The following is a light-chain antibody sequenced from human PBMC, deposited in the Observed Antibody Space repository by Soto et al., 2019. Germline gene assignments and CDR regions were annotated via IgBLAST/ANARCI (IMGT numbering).Light chain of an antibody. CDR1: TGAVTSGHY. CDR3: LLYYSGVRV. Sequence: QAVVTQQPSPTVSPGGTVTLTCGSSTGAVTSGHYPYWFQQKPGQAPRTLIYDTSDKHSWTPGRFSGSLVGGKAALTLSGAQPEEEADYYCLLYYSGVRVFGGGTKLTVL. V-gene: IGLV7-46*01. CDR2: DTS. J-gene: IGLJ2*01.